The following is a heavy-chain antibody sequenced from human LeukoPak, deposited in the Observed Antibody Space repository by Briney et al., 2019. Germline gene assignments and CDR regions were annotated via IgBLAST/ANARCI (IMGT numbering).Heavy chain of an antibody. CDR2: ISSNGGST. J-gene: IGHJ4*02. D-gene: IGHD3-10*01. CDR1: GFTFSSYA. V-gene: IGHV3-64D*09. CDR3: VKSSFSDRGVRAPFDY. Sequence: GGSLRLSCSASGFTFSSYAMHWVRQAPGKGLEYVSAISSNGGSTYYADSVKGRFTISRDNSKNTLYLQMSSLRAEDTAVYYCVKSSFSDRGVRAPFDYWGQGTLVTVSS.